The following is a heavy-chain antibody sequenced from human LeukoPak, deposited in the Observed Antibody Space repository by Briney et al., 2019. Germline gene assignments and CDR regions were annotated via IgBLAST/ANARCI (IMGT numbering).Heavy chain of an antibody. J-gene: IGHJ4*02. CDR2: ISAYNGNT. CDR1: GYTFTGYY. D-gene: IGHD3-22*01. CDR3: ARDCPHYYDSSGYYPFDY. V-gene: IGHV1-18*04. Sequence: ASVKVSCKASGYTFTGYYMHWVRQAPGQGLEWMGWISAYNGNTNYAQKLQGRVTMTTDTSTSTAYMELRSLRSDDTAVYYCARDCPHYYDSSGYYPFDYWGQGTLVTVSS.